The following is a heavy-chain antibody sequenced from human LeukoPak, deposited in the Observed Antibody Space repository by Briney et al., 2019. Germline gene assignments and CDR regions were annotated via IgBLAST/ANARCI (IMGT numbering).Heavy chain of an antibody. CDR2: ISSGGGIT. CDR1: GFTFSSYA. Sequence: GGSLRLSCATFGFTFSSYAMSWVRQAPGKGLEWVSDISSGGGITYYADSVKGRFTISRDNAKNSLYLQMNSLRAEDTAVYYCARGDYFDDSASPVDYRGQGTLVTVSS. CDR3: ARGDYFDDSASPVDY. J-gene: IGHJ4*02. V-gene: IGHV3-23*01. D-gene: IGHD2/OR15-2a*01.